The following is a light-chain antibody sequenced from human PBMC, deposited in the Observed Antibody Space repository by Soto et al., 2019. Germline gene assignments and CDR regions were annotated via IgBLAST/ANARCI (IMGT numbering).Light chain of an antibody. CDR3: QSYDSSLSAL. J-gene: IGLJ1*01. CDR2: ANI. V-gene: IGLV1-40*01. Sequence: QSVLTQPPSVSGAPGKRVTISCTGSSSNIGAGYDVHWYQQLPGTAPKLLIYANINRPSGVPDRFSGSKSGTSASLAITGLQAEDEADYYCQSYDSSLSALFGTGTKLIVL. CDR1: SSNIGAGYD.